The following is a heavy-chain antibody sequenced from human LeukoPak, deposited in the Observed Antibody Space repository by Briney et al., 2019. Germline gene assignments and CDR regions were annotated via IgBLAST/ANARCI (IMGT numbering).Heavy chain of an antibody. CDR1: GYTFTGYY. CDR3: ARDSSTLDV. D-gene: IGHD6-13*01. Sequence: ASVKVSCKASGYTFTGYYMHWVRQAPAQGLEWMGWISPNSGGTNYAQQFQGRVTMTRDTSISTAYMELIRLRSDDTAMYYCARDSSTLDVWGQGTTVTVSS. J-gene: IGHJ6*02. CDR2: ISPNSGGT. V-gene: IGHV1-2*02.